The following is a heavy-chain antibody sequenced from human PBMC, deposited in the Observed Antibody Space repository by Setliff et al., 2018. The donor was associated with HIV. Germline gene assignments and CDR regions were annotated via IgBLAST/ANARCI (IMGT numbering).Heavy chain of an antibody. V-gene: IGHV4-59*04. CDR3: ARGTTLNVVPDAFDI. J-gene: IGHJ3*02. D-gene: IGHD4-17*01. CDR1: GASISSYY. CDR2: IYHAGNT. Sequence: PSETLSLTCTVSGASISSYYWSWIRQPPGKGLEWIASIYHAGNTYYNPSLKSRVTISVDTSKNQISLRLNSLTAADTAVYYCARGTTLNVVPDAFDIWGQGTMVTVSS.